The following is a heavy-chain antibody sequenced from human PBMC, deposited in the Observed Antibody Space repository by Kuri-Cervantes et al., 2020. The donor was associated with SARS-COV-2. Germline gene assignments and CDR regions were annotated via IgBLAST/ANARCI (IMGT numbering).Heavy chain of an antibody. D-gene: IGHD1/OR15-1a*01. V-gene: IGHV3-21*01. CDR3: ARDWGELGQDY. CDR2: NSSSSSYI. CDR1: GFTFSSYR. J-gene: IGHJ4*02. Sequence: GESLKISCAASGFTFSSYRMNWVRQAPGKGLEWVSSNSSSSSYIYYADSVKGRFTISRDNAKNSLYLQMNSLRAEDTAVYYCARDWGELGQDYWGQGTLVTVSS.